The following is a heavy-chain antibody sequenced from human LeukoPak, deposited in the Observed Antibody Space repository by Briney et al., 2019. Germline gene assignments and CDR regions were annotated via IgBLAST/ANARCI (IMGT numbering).Heavy chain of an antibody. Sequence: PSETLSLTCTVSGGSISSGDYYWSWIRQPPGKGLEWIGYIYYSGSTYYNPSLKSRVTISVDTSKNQFSLKLSSVTAADTAVYYCAVCSSSWLFDYWGQGTLVTVSS. J-gene: IGHJ4*02. D-gene: IGHD6-13*01. CDR3: AVCSSSWLFDY. CDR1: GGSISSGDYY. V-gene: IGHV4-30-4*08. CDR2: IYYSGST.